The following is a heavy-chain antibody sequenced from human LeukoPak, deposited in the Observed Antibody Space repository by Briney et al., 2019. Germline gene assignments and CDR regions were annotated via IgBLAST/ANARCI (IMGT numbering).Heavy chain of an antibody. D-gene: IGHD1-26*01. CDR3: ARSGIVGVIRSWYFDL. Sequence: SVKVSCKASGGTFSSYAISWVRQAPGQGLEWMGGIIPIFGTADYAQKFQGRVTITTDESTSTAYMELSSLRSEDTAVYYCARSGIVGVIRSWYFDLWGRGTLVTVSS. J-gene: IGHJ2*01. V-gene: IGHV1-69*05. CDR1: GGTFSSYA. CDR2: IIPIFGTA.